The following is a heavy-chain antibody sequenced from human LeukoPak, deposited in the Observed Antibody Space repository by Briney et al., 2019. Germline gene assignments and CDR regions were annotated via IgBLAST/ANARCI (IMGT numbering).Heavy chain of an antibody. Sequence: GGSLRLSCAASGFTFSSYWMSWVRQAPGKGLEWVANIKQDGSEKYYVDSVKGRFTISRDNAKKSLYLQMNSLRAEDTAVFYCARDRDNITCPHDDWGQGTLVTVSS. CDR2: IKQDGSEK. CDR1: GFTFSSYW. CDR3: ARDRDNITCPHDD. J-gene: IGHJ4*02. D-gene: IGHD2/OR15-2a*01. V-gene: IGHV3-7*05.